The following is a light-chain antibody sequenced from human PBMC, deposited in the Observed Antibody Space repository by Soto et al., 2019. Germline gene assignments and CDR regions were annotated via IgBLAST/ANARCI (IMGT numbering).Light chain of an antibody. Sequence: EIVLTQSPATLSLSAGGRASLSFRSSQSVSTYLAWYQKKPGQAPRLLIYEASNRATGIPARFSRSGSGTDLTLTISSLETEDFAVYYCQQRSNWLPVTFGQGTRLEI. CDR3: QQRSNWLPVT. V-gene: IGKV3-11*01. CDR2: EAS. CDR1: QSVSTY. J-gene: IGKJ5*01.